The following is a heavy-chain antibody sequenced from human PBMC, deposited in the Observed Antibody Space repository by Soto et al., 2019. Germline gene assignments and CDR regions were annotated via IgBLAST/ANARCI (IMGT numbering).Heavy chain of an antibody. Sequence: QVQLQESGPGLVKLSETLSLTCTVSGGSISSYYWSWIRQPPGKGLEWIGYIYYSGSTNYNPSLKGRVTISVVTSKNQFSLKLSSVTAADTAVYYCARHGGSSWYGVPFDYWGQETLVTVSS. CDR3: ARHGGSSWYGVPFDY. CDR2: IYYSGST. D-gene: IGHD6-13*01. J-gene: IGHJ4*02. CDR1: GGSISSYY. V-gene: IGHV4-59*08.